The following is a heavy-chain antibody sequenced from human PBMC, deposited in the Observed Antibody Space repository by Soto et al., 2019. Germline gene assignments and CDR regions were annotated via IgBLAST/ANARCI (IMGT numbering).Heavy chain of an antibody. D-gene: IGHD6-19*01. CDR1: GFTFSSDA. CDR2: ISSDGNNK. V-gene: IGHV3-30-3*01. CDR3: ARDASLISGCLDY. Sequence: GGSLRLSCAASGFTFSSDALYWVRQAPGKGLDWVAVISSDGNNKDYADSVKGRFTISRDNSKNTVSLQMNSLRAEDTAVYYCARDASLISGCLDYWGQGTLVTVSS. J-gene: IGHJ4*02.